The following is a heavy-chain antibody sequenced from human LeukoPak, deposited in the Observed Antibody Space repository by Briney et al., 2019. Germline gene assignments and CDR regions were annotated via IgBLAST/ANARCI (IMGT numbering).Heavy chain of an antibody. CDR3: ASQGGYNWNYEGG. J-gene: IGHJ4*02. CDR2: IYHSGST. V-gene: IGHV4-4*02. CDR1: GGSISSSNW. D-gene: IGHD1-7*01. Sequence: SGTLSLTCAVSGGSISSSNWWSWVRQPPGKGLEWIGEIYHSGSTNYNPSLKSRVTISVDKSKNQFSLKLSSVTAADTAVYYCASQGGYNWNYEGGWGQGTLVTVSS.